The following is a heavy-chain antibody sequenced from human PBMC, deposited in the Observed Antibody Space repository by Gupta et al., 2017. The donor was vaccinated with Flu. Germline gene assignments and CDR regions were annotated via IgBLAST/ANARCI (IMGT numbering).Heavy chain of an antibody. J-gene: IGHJ4*02. CDR3: AKRGPDCSGGNCYHFDC. CDR1: GFTFSSYG. D-gene: IGHD2-15*01. Sequence: QVQLVESGGGVVQPGNSLRLACAASGFTFSSYGMHWLRQAPGKGLEWVALIWSDGSSKYYADSVKGRFTISRDNSKNTLYLQMNSLTPEDTAVYYCAKRGPDCSGGNCYHFDCWGQGTLVTVS. V-gene: IGHV3-33*03. CDR2: IWSDGSSK.